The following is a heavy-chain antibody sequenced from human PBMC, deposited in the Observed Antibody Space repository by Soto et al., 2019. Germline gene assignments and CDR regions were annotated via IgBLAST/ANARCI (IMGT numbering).Heavy chain of an antibody. CDR1: GDTFTFYS. Sequence: QVQLVQSGAEVKRPGSSVKVSCKASGDTFTFYSINWVRQAPGLGLEWMGRINPILSMSNYAQRFQGRVTMPADKSTSTPYMELSSLRSEYTAIYYCASSYGSGYRAFDYWGQGALVTVSS. CDR2: INPILSMS. D-gene: IGHD3-10*01. CDR3: ASSYGSGYRAFDY. J-gene: IGHJ4*02. V-gene: IGHV1-69*02.